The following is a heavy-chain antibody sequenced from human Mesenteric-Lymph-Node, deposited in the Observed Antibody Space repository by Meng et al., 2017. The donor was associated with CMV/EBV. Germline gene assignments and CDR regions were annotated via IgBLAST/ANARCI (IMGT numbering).Heavy chain of an antibody. J-gene: IGHJ4*02. CDR3: ARHQRWLKSEGGFNY. V-gene: IGHV4-34*01. CDR1: GGSFSGYY. Sequence: QLQLQQGGAGLCKPSETLSLTCAVYGGSFSGYYWSWIRQPPGKGLEWIGEINHSGSTNYNPSLKSRVTISVDTSKNQFSLKLSSVTAADTAVYYCARHQRWLKSEGGFNYWGQGTLVTVSS. CDR2: INHSGST. D-gene: IGHD4-23*01.